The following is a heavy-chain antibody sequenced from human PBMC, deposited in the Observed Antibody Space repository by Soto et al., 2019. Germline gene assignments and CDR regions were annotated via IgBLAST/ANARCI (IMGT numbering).Heavy chain of an antibody. V-gene: IGHV1-46*01. D-gene: IGHD3-22*01. CDR2: INPSGGST. CDR3: ATGYYDSSAYYYGY. Sequence: ASVKVYCKASGYTFTSYDIHWVRQAPGQGLEWMGIINPSGGSTTYAQKFQGRVTMTRDTSTSTVYMELSSLRSEDTAFYYCATGYYDSSAYYYGYWGQGALVTVSS. J-gene: IGHJ4*02. CDR1: GYTFTSYD.